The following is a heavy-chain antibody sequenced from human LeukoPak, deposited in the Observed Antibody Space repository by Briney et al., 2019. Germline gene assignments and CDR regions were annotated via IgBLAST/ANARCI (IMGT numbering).Heavy chain of an antibody. J-gene: IGHJ5*02. D-gene: IGHD2-2*02. Sequence: GASVKVSCKASGYTFTSYDINWVRQATGQGLEWMGWTNPNSGNTGYAQRFQGRVTITRITSISTAYMELSSLRSEDTAVDYCARGFRIVVVPAAIGYWFDPWGQGTLVTVSS. CDR3: ARGFRIVVVPAAIGYWFDP. CDR1: GYTFTSYD. V-gene: IGHV1-8*03. CDR2: TNPNSGNT.